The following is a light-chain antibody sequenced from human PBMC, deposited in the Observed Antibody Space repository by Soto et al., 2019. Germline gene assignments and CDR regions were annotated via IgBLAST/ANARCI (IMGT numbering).Light chain of an antibody. CDR3: QQYGSSPSIT. J-gene: IGKJ5*01. Sequence: EMLLAESPGTLSLSPGERATLSCRASQSVSSSYLAWYQQKPGQAPRLLIYGASSRATGIPDRFSGSGSGTDFTLTISRPEPEDFAVYYCQQYGSSPSITFGQGTRLEIK. V-gene: IGKV3-20*01. CDR1: QSVSSSY. CDR2: GAS.